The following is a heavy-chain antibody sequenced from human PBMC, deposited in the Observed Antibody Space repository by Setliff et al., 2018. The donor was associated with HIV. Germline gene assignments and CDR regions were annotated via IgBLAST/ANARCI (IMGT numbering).Heavy chain of an antibody. CDR1: GGSISSSSYY. V-gene: IGHV4-39*02. J-gene: IGHJ4*02. CDR3: ARRAVAGTSFDY. D-gene: IGHD6-19*01. Sequence: PSETLSLTCTVSGGSISSSSYYWGWIHQPPGKGLEWIGSIYYSGSTYYNPSLESRVTISVDTSKNHFSLRLSSVTAADTAVYYCARRAVAGTSFDYWGQGTLVTVSS. CDR2: IYYSGST.